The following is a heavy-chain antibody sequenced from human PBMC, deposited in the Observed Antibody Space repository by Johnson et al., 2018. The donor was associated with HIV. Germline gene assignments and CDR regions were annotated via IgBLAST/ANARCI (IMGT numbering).Heavy chain of an antibody. J-gene: IGHJ3*02. D-gene: IGHD2-15*01. CDR2: ISYEGSHK. CDR1: GFTISSYG. Sequence: QVQLVESGGGVVQPGRSLRLSCAASGFTISSYGMHWVRQAPGKGLEWVAVISYEGSHKYYADYAKGRFTITRDNSKNTLYLKINSLRSEDTAVYYCATPPEGYSAFDIWGKGTMVTVSS. V-gene: IGHV3-30*03. CDR3: ATPPEGYSAFDI.